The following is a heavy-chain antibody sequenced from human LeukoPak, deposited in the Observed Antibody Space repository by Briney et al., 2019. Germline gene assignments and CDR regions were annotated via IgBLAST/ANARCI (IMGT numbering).Heavy chain of an antibody. V-gene: IGHV3-49*04. Sequence: PGGSLRLSCTASGFTFGDYAMSWVRQAPGKGLEWVGFIRSKAYGGTTEYAASVKGRFTISRDDSKSIAYLQMNSLKTEDTAAYYCTRTTWIQLWLDAFDIWGQGTMVTVSS. D-gene: IGHD5-18*01. J-gene: IGHJ3*02. CDR3: TRTTWIQLWLDAFDI. CDR1: GFTFGDYA. CDR2: IRSKAYGGTT.